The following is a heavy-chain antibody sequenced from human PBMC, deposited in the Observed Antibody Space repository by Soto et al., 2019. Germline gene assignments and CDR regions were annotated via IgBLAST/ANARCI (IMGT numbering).Heavy chain of an antibody. D-gene: IGHD6-19*01. CDR1: GGNFSSYA. CDR2: ISGSGGST. V-gene: IGHV3-23*01. Sequence: GGSLRLSSAASGGNFSSYAMSWVRQAPGKGLEWVSAISGSGGSTYYADSVKGRFTISRDNSKNTLYLQMNSLRAEDTAVYYCAKTSGIAVADAVFRSWGQGTLVTVSS. CDR3: AKTSGIAVADAVFRS. J-gene: IGHJ4*02.